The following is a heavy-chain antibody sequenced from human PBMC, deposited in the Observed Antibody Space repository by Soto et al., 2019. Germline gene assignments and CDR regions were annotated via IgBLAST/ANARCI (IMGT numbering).Heavy chain of an antibody. J-gene: IGHJ4*02. D-gene: IGHD1-26*01. CDR1: GFTFSDYY. CDR2: IRNKANSYTT. V-gene: IGHV3-72*01. CDR3: ARSRGTSIFDY. Sequence: GSLRLSCAASGFTFSDYYMDWVRQAPGKGLEWVGRIRNKANSYTTEYTASVKDRYTISRDDSKNSIYLHMNSLKTEDTAVYYCARSRGTSIFDYWGQGTLVTVSS.